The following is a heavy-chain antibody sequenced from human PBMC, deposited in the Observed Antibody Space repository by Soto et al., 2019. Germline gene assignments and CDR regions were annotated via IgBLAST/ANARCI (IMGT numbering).Heavy chain of an antibody. J-gene: IGHJ5*02. CDR2: INPNSGGT. V-gene: IGHV1-2*04. CDR3: ARGQAVTSSWPNDWFDP. CDR1: GYTFTGYY. D-gene: IGHD6-13*01. Sequence: ASVKVSCKASGYTFTGYYMHWVRQAPGQGLEWMGWINPNSGGTNYAQKFQGWVTMTRDTSISTAYMELSRLRSDDTAVYYCARGQAVTSSWPNDWFDPWGQGTLVTVSS.